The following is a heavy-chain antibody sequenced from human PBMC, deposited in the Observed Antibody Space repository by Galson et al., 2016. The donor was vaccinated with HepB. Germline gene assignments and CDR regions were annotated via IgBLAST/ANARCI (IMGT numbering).Heavy chain of an antibody. J-gene: IGHJ4*02. V-gene: IGHV3-23*01. CDR2: LSGDGATT. Sequence: SLRLSCAASGFIFSSYTMAWVRQIPGKRLEWVSNLSGDGATTYYADSVKGRFTISRDNSKNTLYLQMNSLRAEDTAVYYCAEILNGRFDYWGQGTLVTVSS. CDR3: AEILNGRFDY. CDR1: GFIFSSYT. D-gene: IGHD2-8*01.